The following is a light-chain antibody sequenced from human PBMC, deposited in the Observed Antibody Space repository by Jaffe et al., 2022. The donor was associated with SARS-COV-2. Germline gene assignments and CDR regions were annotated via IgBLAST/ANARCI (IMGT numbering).Light chain of an antibody. Sequence: DIRLTQAPSFLSASVGDRVTITCRASQDIDGYLAWYQQKPGKAPKLLISAVSTLQDGIPSRFSGSGSGTEFTLTITSLQPEDFATYYCQQLNDYPVTFGQGTRLEIK. J-gene: IGKJ5*01. CDR2: AVS. CDR3: QQLNDYPVT. CDR1: QDIDGY. V-gene: IGKV1-9*01.